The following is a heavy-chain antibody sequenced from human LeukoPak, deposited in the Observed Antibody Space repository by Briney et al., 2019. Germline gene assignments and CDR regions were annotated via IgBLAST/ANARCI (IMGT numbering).Heavy chain of an antibody. CDR2: ISSTSDST. Sequence: GGSLRLSCAASGFSFSSYSMNWVRQPPGKGLQWVSSISSTSDSTYYADSVKGRFTISRDNAKNSLYLQMNSLRAEDTAVYYCARDPYGDYGYYYYGMDVWGQGTTVTVSS. CDR1: GFSFSSYS. J-gene: IGHJ6*02. CDR3: ARDPYGDYGYYYYGMDV. D-gene: IGHD4-17*01. V-gene: IGHV3-21*01.